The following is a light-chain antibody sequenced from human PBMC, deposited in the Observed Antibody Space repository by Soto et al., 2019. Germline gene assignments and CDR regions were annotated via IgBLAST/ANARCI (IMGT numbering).Light chain of an antibody. V-gene: IGKV4-1*01. CDR3: QQYYRPWT. J-gene: IGKJ1*01. Sequence: DIVLTPSPASLAVSLGARATINCKSSHSVLYSSNNKNYLAWYQQKPGQPPKLLIYWGCTREPGVPDRFSGSGSGTDFTLTISSLQAEDVAVYYCQQYYRPWTFGQGTKVEIK. CDR2: WGC. CDR1: HSVLYSSNNKNY.